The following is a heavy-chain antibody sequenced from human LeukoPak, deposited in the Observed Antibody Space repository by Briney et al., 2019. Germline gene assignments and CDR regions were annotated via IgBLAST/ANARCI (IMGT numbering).Heavy chain of an antibody. CDR2: ISCDGSNK. CDR1: GFTFSSYG. Sequence: GGSLRLSCAASGFTFSSYGMHWVRQAPGKGLEWVAVISCDGSNKYYADSVKGRFTISRDNSKNTLYLQMNSLRAEDTAVYYCAKAEVGARYYFDYWGQGTLVTVSS. D-gene: IGHD1-26*01. J-gene: IGHJ4*02. CDR3: AKAEVGARYYFDY. V-gene: IGHV3-30*18.